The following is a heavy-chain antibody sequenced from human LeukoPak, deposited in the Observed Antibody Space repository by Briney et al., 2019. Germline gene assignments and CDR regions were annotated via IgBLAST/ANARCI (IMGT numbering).Heavy chain of an antibody. V-gene: IGHV3-23*01. J-gene: IGHJ4*02. CDR3: VKDRSSSGWYPGGLLDY. CDR2: ISASGGST. CDR1: GFIFSNYV. Sequence: GGSLRLSCGASGFIFSNYVMTWVRQTPGKGLEWVSGISASGGSTDYADSVKGRFTISRDNSKNTLYLLMNSLRAEDTALYYCVKDRSSSGWYPGGLLDYWGQGTRVTVSS. D-gene: IGHD6-19*01.